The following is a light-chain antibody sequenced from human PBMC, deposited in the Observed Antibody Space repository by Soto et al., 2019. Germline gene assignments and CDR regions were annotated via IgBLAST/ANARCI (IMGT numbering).Light chain of an antibody. V-gene: IGKV3-20*01. CDR1: QSVSSNY. CDR2: GAS. J-gene: IGKJ1*01. Sequence: EVVLTQSPGTLSLSPGATATLSCRASQSVSSNYLAWYQQKPGQAPRLLIHGASTRATGFPARFSGSGSGTDFTLTISSLQPDDFATYYCQHYNSYSEAFGQGTKVDIK. CDR3: QHYNSYSEA.